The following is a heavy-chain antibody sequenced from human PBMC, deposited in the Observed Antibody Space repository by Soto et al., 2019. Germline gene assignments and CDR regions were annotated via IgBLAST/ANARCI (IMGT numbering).Heavy chain of an antibody. D-gene: IGHD3-10*01. CDR2: IYYSGST. CDR1: GGSVSSGIYY. CDR3: ARGVKYGSGRNYYYYGMDV. J-gene: IGHJ6*02. Sequence: PSETLSLNCTVSGGSVSSGIYYWSWIRHPPWNGLELIVYIYYSGSTNYNPSLKSRVTISADTSKNQFSLKLSSVTAADTAVYYCARGVKYGSGRNYYYYGMDVWGQGTTVSVTS. V-gene: IGHV4-61*01.